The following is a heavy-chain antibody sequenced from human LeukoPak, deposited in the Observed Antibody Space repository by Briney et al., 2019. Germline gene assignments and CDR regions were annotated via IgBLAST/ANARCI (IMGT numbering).Heavy chain of an antibody. D-gene: IGHD3-3*01. CDR2: FSGSGGST. CDR1: GFTFSDYY. J-gene: IGHJ6*03. CDR3: ARILPSYYYMDI. V-gene: IGHV3-23*01. Sequence: GGSLRLSCAASGFTFSDYYMSWVRQAPGKGLEWVSSFSGSGGSTYYADSVKGRFTVSRDNSKNTLYLQMNSLRAEDTAVYYCARILPSYYYMDIWGKGTTVTISS.